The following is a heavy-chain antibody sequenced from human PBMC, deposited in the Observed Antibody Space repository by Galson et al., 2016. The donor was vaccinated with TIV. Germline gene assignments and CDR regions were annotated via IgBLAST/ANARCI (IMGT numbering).Heavy chain of an antibody. CDR3: ARGGYSSRWYGDAFDI. Sequence: SVKVSCKASGGPFLSYSINWVRQAPGQGLEWMGWMNPNSGNTGYAQKFQGRVTMTRNTSISTAYIELTSLRSEDTAVYYCARGGYSSRWYGDAFDIWGQGTMVTVSS. CDR1: GGPFLSYS. CDR2: MNPNSGNT. V-gene: IGHV1-8*01. J-gene: IGHJ3*02. D-gene: IGHD6-13*01.